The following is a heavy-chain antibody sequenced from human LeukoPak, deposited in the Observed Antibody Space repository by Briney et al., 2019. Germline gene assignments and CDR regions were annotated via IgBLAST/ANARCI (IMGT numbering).Heavy chain of an antibody. CDR1: GYTFTGYY. D-gene: IGHD1-7*01. V-gene: IGHV1-2*06. CDR3: ARVTGTTPPAYYYYGMDV. CDR2: INPNSGGT. J-gene: IGHJ6*02. Sequence: ASVKVSCKASGYTFTGYYMHWVRQAPGQGLEWMGRINPNSGGTNYAQKFQGRVTMTRDTSISTAYMELSRLRSDDTAVYYCARVTGTTPPAYYYYGMDVWGQGTTVTVSS.